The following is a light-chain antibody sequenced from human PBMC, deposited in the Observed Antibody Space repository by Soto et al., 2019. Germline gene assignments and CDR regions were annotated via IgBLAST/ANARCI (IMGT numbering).Light chain of an antibody. CDR3: QQYGGSLRT. CDR1: QTISSF. J-gene: IGKJ1*01. Sequence: EIVLTKSPGTLSLSPGEGATLSCRASQTISSFLAWYHQKRGQAPRLLIHGASNRATGIPDRFSGSGSGTDFTLTITRLEPEDFAVYYCQQYGGSLRTFGQGTKVDIK. CDR2: GAS. V-gene: IGKV3-20*01.